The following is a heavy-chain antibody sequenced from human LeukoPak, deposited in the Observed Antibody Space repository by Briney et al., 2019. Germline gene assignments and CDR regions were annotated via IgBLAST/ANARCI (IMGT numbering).Heavy chain of an antibody. D-gene: IGHD1-1*01. CDR3: ARAGTTTEYYFDY. CDR1: GYTFTGYY. Sequence: ASVKVSCKASGYTFTGYYIHWVRQAPGQGLEWMGWINPNSGGTNYAQKFQGGVTMTRDTSITTAYMELSRLRSVDTAVYYCARAGTTTEYYFDYWGQGTLVTVSS. J-gene: IGHJ4*02. CDR2: INPNSGGT. V-gene: IGHV1-2*02.